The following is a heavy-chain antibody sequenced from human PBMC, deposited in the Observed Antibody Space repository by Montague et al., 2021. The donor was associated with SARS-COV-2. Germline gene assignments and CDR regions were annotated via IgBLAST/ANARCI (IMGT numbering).Heavy chain of an antibody. CDR2: IYLSGFT. CDR3: ARGGLGNRGFDY. J-gene: IGHJ4*02. V-gene: IGHV4-4*02. D-gene: IGHD3/OR15-3a*01. CDR1: DVSLSTSTW. Sequence: SETLSLTCVVSDVSLSTSTWWSWVRQPPGKGLAWVGEIYLSGFTXXNPXGKRRVSISLDDSRSQFSLRLTSVTAADTAVYFCARGGLGNRGFDYWGQGTLVTVSS.